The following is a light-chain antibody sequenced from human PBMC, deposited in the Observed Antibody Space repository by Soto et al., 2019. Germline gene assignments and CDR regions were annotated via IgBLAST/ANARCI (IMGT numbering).Light chain of an antibody. V-gene: IGKV3-11*01. CDR2: DAS. CDR3: QHRFNWPPT. Sequence: EIVMTQSPATLSVSPGERATLSCRASQSISRNLAWYQQKPGQAPRLLIYDASNRATGIAARFSGSGSGTDFTLTISSLESEDSAVYYCQHRFNWPPTFGQGTRL. CDR1: QSISRN. J-gene: IGKJ5*01.